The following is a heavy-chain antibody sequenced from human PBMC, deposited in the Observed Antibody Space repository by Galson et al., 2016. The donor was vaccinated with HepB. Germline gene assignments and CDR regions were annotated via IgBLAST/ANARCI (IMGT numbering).Heavy chain of an antibody. D-gene: IGHD3-22*01. CDR2: INQDGSEK. V-gene: IGHV3-7*01. J-gene: IGHJ4*02. CDR1: GFTFSCYW. CDR3: ARHRYYYDSSGYYYALGY. Sequence: SLRLSCAASGFTFSCYWMSWVRQAPGKGLEWVANINQDGSEKNYVDSVKGRFTISRDNAKNSLYLQMNSLRAEDTAVYYCARHRYYYDSSGYYYALGYWGQGTLVTVSS.